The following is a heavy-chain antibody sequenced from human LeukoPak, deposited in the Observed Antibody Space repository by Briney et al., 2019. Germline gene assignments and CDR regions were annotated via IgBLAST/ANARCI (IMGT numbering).Heavy chain of an antibody. J-gene: IGHJ4*02. Sequence: GGSLRLSCAVTGLTFSGYWVTWVRQAPGKGLEWVANIDQDASEKYYVESVKGRFAITRDNAKNSLYLQMNSLRAEDTAVYYCASYYYGSGTSLGYWGQGTLVTVSS. CDR1: GLTFSGYW. V-gene: IGHV3-7*01. D-gene: IGHD3-10*01. CDR3: ASYYYGSGTSLGY. CDR2: IDQDASEK.